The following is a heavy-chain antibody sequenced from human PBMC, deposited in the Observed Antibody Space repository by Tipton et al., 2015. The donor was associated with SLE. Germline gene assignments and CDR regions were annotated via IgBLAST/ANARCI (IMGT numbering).Heavy chain of an antibody. CDR3: ARDDHSY. D-gene: IGHD3-3*01. CDR2: INHSGST. CDR1: GGSFSGYY. J-gene: IGHJ4*02. Sequence: TLSLTCAVYGGSFSGYYWSWIRQPPGKGLEWIGEINHSGSTNYNPSLKSRVTISVDTSKNQFSLKLSPVTAADTAVYYCARDDHSYWGQGTLVTVSS. V-gene: IGHV4-34*01.